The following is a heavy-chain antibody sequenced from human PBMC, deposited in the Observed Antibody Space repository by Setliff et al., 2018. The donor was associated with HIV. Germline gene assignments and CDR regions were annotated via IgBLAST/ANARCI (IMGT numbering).Heavy chain of an antibody. CDR2: IIPIFGTA. D-gene: IGHD1-26*01. J-gene: IGHJ4*02. V-gene: IGHV1-69*13. CDR1: GGTFSSYA. CDR3: ASGSHGEGATDY. Sequence: SVKVSCKASGGTFSSYAFSWVRQAPGQGLEWMGGIIPIFGTANYAQKFQGRVTITADESTNTAYMELSSLRSEDTAVYYCASGSHGEGATDYWGLGTLVTVSS.